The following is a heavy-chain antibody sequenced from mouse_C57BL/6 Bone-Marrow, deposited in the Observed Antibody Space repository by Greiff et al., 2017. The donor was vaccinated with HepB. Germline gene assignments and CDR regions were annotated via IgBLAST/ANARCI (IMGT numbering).Heavy chain of an antibody. CDR1: GFTFSSYG. Sequence: EVQLQESGGDLVKPGGSLKLSCAASGFTFSSYGMSWVRQTPDKRLEWVATISSGGSYTYYPDSVKGRFTISRDNAKNTLYLQMSSLKSEDTAMYYCAIYYDFDYWGQGTTLTVSS. V-gene: IGHV5-6*01. CDR2: ISSGGSYT. J-gene: IGHJ2*01. CDR3: AIYYDFDY. D-gene: IGHD2-4*01.